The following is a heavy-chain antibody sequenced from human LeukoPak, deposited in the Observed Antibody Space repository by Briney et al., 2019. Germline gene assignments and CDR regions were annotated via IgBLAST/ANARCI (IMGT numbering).Heavy chain of an antibody. V-gene: IGHV1-24*01. J-gene: IGHJ4*02. CDR3: ATYTDAY. CDR1: GYTLTELS. Sequence: ASVKVSCKVSGYTLTELSMHWVRQAPGKRLEWMGGFDPEVGETIYAQKFQGRVTMTEDTSTDTGYMELSSLRSEDTAVYYCATYTDAYWGQGTLVTVSS. CDR2: FDPEVGET. D-gene: IGHD3-16*01.